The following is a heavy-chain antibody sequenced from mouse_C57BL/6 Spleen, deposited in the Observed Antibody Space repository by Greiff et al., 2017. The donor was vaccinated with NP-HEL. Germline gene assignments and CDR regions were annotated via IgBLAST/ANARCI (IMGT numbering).Heavy chain of an antibody. CDR2: IYPGDGDT. CDR1: GYAFSSYW. D-gene: IGHD1-1*01. Sequence: QVQLQQSGAELVKPGASVKISCKASGYAFSSYWMNWVKQRPGKGLEWIGQIYPGDGDTNYNGKFKGKATLTADKSSSTAYMQLSSLTSEDSAVYFCARPSTVEREVDYWGQGTTLTVSS. J-gene: IGHJ2*01. V-gene: IGHV1-80*01. CDR3: ARPSTVEREVDY.